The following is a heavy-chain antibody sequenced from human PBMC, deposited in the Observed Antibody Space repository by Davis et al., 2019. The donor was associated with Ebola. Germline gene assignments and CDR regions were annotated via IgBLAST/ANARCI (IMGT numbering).Heavy chain of an antibody. V-gene: IGHV3-11*01. Sequence: GGSLRLSCAASGFTFSDYYMSWIRQAPGKGLEWVSYISSSGSTIYYADSVKGRFTISRDNAENSLYLQMNSLRAEDTAVYYCARQGTSGSQEIFDYWGQGTLVTVSS. CDR3: ARQGTSGSQEIFDY. J-gene: IGHJ4*02. CDR2: ISSSGSTI. D-gene: IGHD1-26*01. CDR1: GFTFSDYY.